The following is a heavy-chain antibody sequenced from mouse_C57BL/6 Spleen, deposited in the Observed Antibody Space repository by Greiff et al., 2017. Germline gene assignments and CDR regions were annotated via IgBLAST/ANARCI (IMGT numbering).Heavy chain of an antibody. V-gene: IGHV1-80*01. D-gene: IGHD3-2*02. CDR1: GYAFSSYW. CDR3: ARGGSSGFFAY. CDR2: IYPGDGDT. Sequence: QVQLQESGAELVKPGASVKISCKASGYAFSSYWMNWVKQRPGKGLEWIGQIYPGDGDTNYNGKFKGKATLTADKSSSTAYMQLSSLTSEDSAVYFCARGGSSGFFAYWGQGTLVTVSA. J-gene: IGHJ3*01.